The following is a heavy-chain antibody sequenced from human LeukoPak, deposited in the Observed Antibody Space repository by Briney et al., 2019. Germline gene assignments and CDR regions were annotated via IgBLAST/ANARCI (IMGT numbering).Heavy chain of an antibody. D-gene: IGHD3-22*01. CDR1: GYTFTSYD. J-gene: IGHJ4*02. CDR3: ARGARYDSSGY. CDR2: ISAYNGNT. V-gene: IGHV1-18*01. Sequence: ASVKVSCKASGYTFTSYDINWVRQATGQGLEWMGWISAYNGNTNYAQKLQGRVTMTTDTSTSTAYMELRSLRSDDTAVYYCARGARYDSSGYWGQGTLVTVSS.